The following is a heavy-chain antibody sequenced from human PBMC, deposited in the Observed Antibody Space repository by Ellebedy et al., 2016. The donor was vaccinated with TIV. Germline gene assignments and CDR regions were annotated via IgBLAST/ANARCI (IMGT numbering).Heavy chain of an antibody. CDR2: IKQDGSEK. J-gene: IGHJ4*02. V-gene: IGHV3-7*01. D-gene: IGHD2-2*03. Sequence: PGGSLRLSCAASGFTFSSYWMSWVRQTSGKGLEWVANIKQDGSEKYYVDSVKGRFTISRDNAKNSLHLQMNRLRAEDTAVYYCAKVPVGFCNRPFCFYLDDWGQGTLVSVSS. CDR1: GFTFSSYW. CDR3: AKVPVGFCNRPFCFYLDD.